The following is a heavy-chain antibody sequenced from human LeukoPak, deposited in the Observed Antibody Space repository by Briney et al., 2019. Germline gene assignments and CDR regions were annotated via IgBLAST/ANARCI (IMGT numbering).Heavy chain of an antibody. CDR2: INTNTGNP. CDR3: ARVGPPTPTIATAGTGYFQH. D-gene: IGHD6-13*01. Sequence: ASVKVSCKGSGYKFISYAMNWVRQAPGQGPEWMGWINTNTGNPTYAQGFTGRFVFSLDTSVSTAYLQISSLKTEDTAVYYCARVGPPTPTIATAGTGYFQHWGQGTLVTVSS. V-gene: IGHV7-4-1*02. CDR1: GYKFISYA. J-gene: IGHJ1*01.